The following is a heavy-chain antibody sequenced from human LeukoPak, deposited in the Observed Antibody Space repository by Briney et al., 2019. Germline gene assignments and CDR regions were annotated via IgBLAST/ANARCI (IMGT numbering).Heavy chain of an antibody. D-gene: IGHD6-19*01. CDR1: GXTXXSYG. Sequence: GGSLRLSCAASGXTXXSYGXXXXXXAXXXGLEWVAVIWYDGSNKXYADXVKGRFTISSDNSKNTLYLQMNSLRAEDTAVYYCARDGGSSGWPYFDYWGQGTLVTVSS. CDR2: IWYDGSNK. CDR3: ARDGGSSGWPYFDY. J-gene: IGHJ4*02. V-gene: IGHV3-33*01.